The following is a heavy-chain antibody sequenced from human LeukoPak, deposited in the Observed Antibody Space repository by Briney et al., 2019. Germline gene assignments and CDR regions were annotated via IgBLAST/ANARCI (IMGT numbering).Heavy chain of an antibody. Sequence: GRSLRLSCAASGFTFRNYWMTSVRQAPGKGLEWVANIKKDGSEKYYVDSVKGRFTISRDNAKNSVFLQMNSLRAEDAAVYYCARAAAAGPFDYWGQGTLVTVSS. V-gene: IGHV3-7*01. CDR3: ARAAAAGPFDY. D-gene: IGHD6-13*01. J-gene: IGHJ4*02. CDR1: GFTFRNYW. CDR2: IKKDGSEK.